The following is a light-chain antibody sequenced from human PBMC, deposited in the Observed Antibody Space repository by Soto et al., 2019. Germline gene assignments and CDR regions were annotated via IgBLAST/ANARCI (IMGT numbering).Light chain of an antibody. J-gene: IGKJ4*01. Sequence: EIVMTQSPATLSVSPGERATLSCRASQNVNNYPAWYQQKPGQAPRLLIYAASTRATGIPARFSGSGSGTEFTLTISSLQSEDFAVYYCHQHNNWPLTFGGGTKVEIK. CDR3: HQHNNWPLT. CDR2: AAS. CDR1: QNVNNY. V-gene: IGKV3-15*01.